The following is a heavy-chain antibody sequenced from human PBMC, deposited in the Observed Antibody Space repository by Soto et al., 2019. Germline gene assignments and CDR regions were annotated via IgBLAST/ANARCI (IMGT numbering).Heavy chain of an antibody. CDR3: ARGYGGWYGVSVSWFDP. CDR2: IYYSGST. J-gene: IGHJ5*02. CDR1: GGSISSGDYY. V-gene: IGHV4-30-4*01. D-gene: IGHD6-19*01. Sequence: SETLSLTCTVSGGSISSGDYYWSWIRQPPGKGLEWLGYIYYSGSTYYNPSLKSRVTKAVYTYKNQFSLKLSSVTAADTAVDYCARGYGGWYGVSVSWFDPWGQGTLVTVSS.